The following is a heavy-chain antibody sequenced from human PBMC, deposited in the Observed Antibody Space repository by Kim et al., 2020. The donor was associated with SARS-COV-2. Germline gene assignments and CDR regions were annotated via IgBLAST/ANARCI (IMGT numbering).Heavy chain of an antibody. CDR3: ARDSRNSDY. J-gene: IGHJ4*02. V-gene: IGHV3-21*01. Sequence: SYIYYADSVKGRFTISRDNAKNSLYLQMNSLRAEDTAVYYCARDSRNSDYWGQGTLVTVSS. CDR2: SYI.